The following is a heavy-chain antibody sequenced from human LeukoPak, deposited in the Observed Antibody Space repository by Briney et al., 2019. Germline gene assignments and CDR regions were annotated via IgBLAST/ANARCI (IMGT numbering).Heavy chain of an antibody. J-gene: IGHJ3*02. CDR2: ISSSGSTI. V-gene: IGHV3-48*03. CDR1: GFTFSSYE. CDR3: ASCFTAMVAYDAFDI. D-gene: IGHD5-18*01. Sequence: PGGTLRLSCAASGFTFSSYEMNWVRQAPGKGPEWVSYISSSGSTIYYADSVKGRFTISRDNAKNSLYLQMNSLRAEDTAVYYCASCFTAMVAYDAFDIWGQGTMVTVSS.